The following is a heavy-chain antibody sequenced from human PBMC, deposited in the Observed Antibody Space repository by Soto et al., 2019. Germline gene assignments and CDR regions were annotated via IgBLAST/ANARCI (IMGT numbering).Heavy chain of an antibody. CDR2: IYYSGST. CDR1: GGSISSYY. J-gene: IGHJ5*02. Sequence: PSETLSLTCTVSGGSISSYYWSWIRQPPGKGLEWIGYIYYSGSTNYNPSLKSRVTISVDTSKNQFSLKLSSVTAADTAVYYCARDIYYDSSGYYRFNWFDPWGQGTLVTVSS. D-gene: IGHD3-22*01. CDR3: ARDIYYDSSGYYRFNWFDP. V-gene: IGHV4-59*12.